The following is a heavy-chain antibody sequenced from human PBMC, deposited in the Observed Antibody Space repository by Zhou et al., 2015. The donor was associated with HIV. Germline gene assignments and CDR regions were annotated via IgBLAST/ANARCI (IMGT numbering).Heavy chain of an antibody. CDR2: IRTQNGYR. D-gene: IGHD1-1*01. J-gene: IGHJ4*02. CDR1: GYTFTTYN. Sequence: QVQLVQSGAEVKKPGASVKLSCQASGYTFTTYNIHWVRQAPGQGLEWMGWIRTQNGYRQYAGKFQDRVTMTRDTSTSTAYLEVSRLTSDDTAVYFCARAFVPPLWNSNYFDDWGQGTLVTVSS. CDR3: ARAFVPPLWNSNYFDD. V-gene: IGHV1-18*01.